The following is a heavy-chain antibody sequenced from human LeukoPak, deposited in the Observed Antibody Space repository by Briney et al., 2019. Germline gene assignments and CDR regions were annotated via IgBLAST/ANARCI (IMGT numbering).Heavy chain of an antibody. Sequence: PGGSLRLSCAASGFTFSSYAMSWVRQAPGKGLEWVSAISGSGGSTYYADSVKGRFTISRDNSKNTLYLQMNSLRAEDTAVYYCAKDYYDSSGPDDAFDIWGQGTMVTVSS. D-gene: IGHD3-22*01. CDR1: GFTFSSYA. V-gene: IGHV3-23*01. CDR3: AKDYYDSSGPDDAFDI. J-gene: IGHJ3*02. CDR2: ISGSGGST.